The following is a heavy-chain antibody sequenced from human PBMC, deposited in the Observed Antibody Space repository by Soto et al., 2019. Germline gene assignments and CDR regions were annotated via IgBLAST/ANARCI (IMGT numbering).Heavy chain of an antibody. D-gene: IGHD3-9*01. Sequence: PSETLSLTCTVSGDSLITYYCILIRQPAGERLEWIGRIHDTGRTNYNPSLKSRVTISVDTSRNQFSLRLTSVTAADTALYYCARHDYYHRTFDIWGQGTLVTV. CDR1: GDSLITYY. V-gene: IGHV4-4*07. CDR3: ARHDYYHRTFDI. J-gene: IGHJ3*02. CDR2: IHDTGRT.